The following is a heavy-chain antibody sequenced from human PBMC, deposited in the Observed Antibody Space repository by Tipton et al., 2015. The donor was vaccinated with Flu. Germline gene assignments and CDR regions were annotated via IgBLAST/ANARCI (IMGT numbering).Heavy chain of an antibody. V-gene: IGHV4-39*07. CDR2: LYDSGIT. CDR1: GGSIGSSTYY. CDR3: ARVWSSFVATASLDY. Sequence: LRLSCTVFGGSIGSSTYYWGWIRQPPGKGLEWIGSLYDSGITYYTPSLKSRVTISLDMSKDQFSLKLASVTAADTAVYYCARVWSSFVATASLDYWGRGTLVTVSS. D-gene: IGHD1-1*01. J-gene: IGHJ4*02.